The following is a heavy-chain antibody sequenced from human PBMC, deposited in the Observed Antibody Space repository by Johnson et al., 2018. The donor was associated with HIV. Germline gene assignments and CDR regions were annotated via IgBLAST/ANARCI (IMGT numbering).Heavy chain of an antibody. J-gene: IGHJ3*02. D-gene: IGHD2-15*01. V-gene: IGHV3-66*02. CDR1: GFNFDDYD. Sequence: VQLVESGGGLVQPGGSLRLSCAASGFNFDDYDMSWVRQAPGKGLEWVSVIYSGGSTYYSDSVKGRFTISRDNYKNTLSLQMNSLRVEDTAVYYCAKLVVMVVDALVNDDFDIWGQGTMVIVSS. CDR2: IYSGGST. CDR3: AKLVVMVVDALVNDDFDI.